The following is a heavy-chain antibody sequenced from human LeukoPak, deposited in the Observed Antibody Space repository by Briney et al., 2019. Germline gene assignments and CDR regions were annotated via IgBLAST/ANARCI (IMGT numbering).Heavy chain of an antibody. V-gene: IGHV3-30*04. D-gene: IGHD6-13*01. CDR3: APYSSSWLDY. Sequence: PGRSLRLSCAASGFTFSSYAMHWVRQAPGKGLEWVAVISYEGSNKYYADSVKGRFTISRDNSKNTLYLQMNSLRAEDTAVYYCAPYSSSWLDYWGQGTLVTVSS. CDR2: ISYEGSNK. J-gene: IGHJ4*02. CDR1: GFTFSSYA.